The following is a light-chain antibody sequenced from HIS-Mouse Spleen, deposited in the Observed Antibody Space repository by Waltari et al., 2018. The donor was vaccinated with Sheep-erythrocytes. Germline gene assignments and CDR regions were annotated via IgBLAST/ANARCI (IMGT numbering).Light chain of an antibody. Sequence: QSALTQPASVSGSPGQSITISCTGTSSDVGSYNLVSWYQQHPGKAPKLMSYEGSKRPSGVSNGFSGSKAGNTASLTISGLQAEDEADYYCCSYAGSSTPWVFGGGTKLTVL. CDR1: SSDVGSYNL. CDR3: CSYAGSSTPWV. CDR2: EGS. J-gene: IGLJ3*02. V-gene: IGLV2-23*01.